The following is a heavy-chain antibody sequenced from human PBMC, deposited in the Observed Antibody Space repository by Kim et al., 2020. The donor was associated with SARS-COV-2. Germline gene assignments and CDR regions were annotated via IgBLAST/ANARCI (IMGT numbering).Heavy chain of an antibody. D-gene: IGHD4-17*01. V-gene: IGHV1-18*01. Sequence: NYAQNLQGRVTLTTGTSTSTAFLELRSLRSDDTAVYFCARDRGYGDDSFDYWGQGTLVTVSS. CDR3: ARDRGYGDDSFDY. J-gene: IGHJ4*02.